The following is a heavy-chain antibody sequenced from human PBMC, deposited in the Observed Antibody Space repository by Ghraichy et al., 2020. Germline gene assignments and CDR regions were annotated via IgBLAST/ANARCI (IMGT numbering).Heavy chain of an antibody. Sequence: GGSLRLSCGASGFTFDNYNFNWVRQAPGKGLEWVAGIDWNGGRRSYADSVKGRFTISRDNAKNSVFLQMNSLRAEDTALYYCTRDGPYYYFGLDVWGQGTTVNVSS. CDR1: GFTFDNYN. CDR2: IDWNGGRR. J-gene: IGHJ6*02. CDR3: TRDGPYYYFGLDV. V-gene: IGHV3-20*04.